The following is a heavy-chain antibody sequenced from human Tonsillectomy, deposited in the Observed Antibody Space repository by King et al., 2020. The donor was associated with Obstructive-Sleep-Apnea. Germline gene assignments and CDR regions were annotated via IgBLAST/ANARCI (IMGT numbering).Heavy chain of an antibody. Sequence: QLVQSGGGLVQPGGSLRLSCAGSGFTFDAFAMYWVRQASGKGLAWVSGITWNGDNAGYADSVRGRLTISRDNAKNSLYLHMTSLRSDDTAMYYCATVADYWGQGTLITVSS. J-gene: IGHJ4*02. CDR1: GFTFDAFA. CDR2: ITWNGDNA. CDR3: ATVADY. V-gene: IGHV3-9*01.